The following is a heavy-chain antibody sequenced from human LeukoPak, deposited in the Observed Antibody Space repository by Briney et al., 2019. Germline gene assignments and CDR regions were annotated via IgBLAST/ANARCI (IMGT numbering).Heavy chain of an antibody. CDR3: ARDPPLVSGPVYYYYYMDV. CDR1: GFTFDDYA. Sequence: GGSLRLSCAASGFTFDDYAMHWVRQAPGKGLEWVSSISWNSGSIGYADSVKGRFTISRDNAKNSLYLQMNSLRAEDTAVYYCARDPPLVSGPVYYYYYMDVWGKGTTVTVSS. CDR2: ISWNSGSI. D-gene: IGHD5/OR15-5a*01. J-gene: IGHJ6*03. V-gene: IGHV3-9*01.